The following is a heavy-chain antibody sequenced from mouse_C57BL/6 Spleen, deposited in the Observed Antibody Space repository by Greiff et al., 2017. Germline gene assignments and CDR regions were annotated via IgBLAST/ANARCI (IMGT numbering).Heavy chain of an antibody. Sequence: EVQLQQSGPELVKPGASVKISCKASGYTFTDYYMNWVKQSHGRSLEWIGDINPNNGGTSYNQKFKGKATLTVDKSSSTAYMELRSLTSEDSAVXYCARGYYGYFDYWGQGTTLTVSS. CDR3: ARGYYGYFDY. CDR2: INPNNGGT. CDR1: GYTFTDYY. J-gene: IGHJ2*01. D-gene: IGHD1-1*01. V-gene: IGHV1-26*01.